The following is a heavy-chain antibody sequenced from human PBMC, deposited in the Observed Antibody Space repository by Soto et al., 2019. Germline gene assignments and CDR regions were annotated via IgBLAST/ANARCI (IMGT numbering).Heavy chain of an antibody. CDR3: AKEVARISYCYAMDV. D-gene: IGHD2-15*01. V-gene: IGHV3-43D*04. Sequence: EVQLVESGGVVVQTGGSLRLSCAASGFTFNDYGMHWVRQAPGKGLGWVSISTWDGGGKYYAESVKRRFTISRDNSKNFLYRKMSNLRAKHTAFYYCAKEVARISYCYAMDVWGHGTTVTVSS. CDR2: STWDGGGK. J-gene: IGHJ6*02. CDR1: GFTFNDYG.